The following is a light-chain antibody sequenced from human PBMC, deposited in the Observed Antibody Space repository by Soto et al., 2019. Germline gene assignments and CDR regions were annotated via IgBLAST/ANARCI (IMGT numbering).Light chain of an antibody. Sequence: QSVLTQPPSVSGAPGQRVTISCTGSSSNIGAGYDVHWYQQLPGTAPKLLIYGNSNRPSGVPDRFSGSKSGTSASLAITGLQSEDYADYYCQSYDSSLSPSVFGCGTKVTVL. CDR1: SSNIGAGYD. CDR2: GNS. V-gene: IGLV1-40*01. J-gene: IGLJ2*01. CDR3: QSYDSSLSPSV.